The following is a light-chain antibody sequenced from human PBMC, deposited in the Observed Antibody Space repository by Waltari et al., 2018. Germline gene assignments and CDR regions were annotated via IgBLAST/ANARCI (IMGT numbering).Light chain of an antibody. CDR1: SLVHTYVNTS. Sequence: SLVHTYVNTSLPLVQQRPGQSPRRLIYMVSQRDSGVPDRFSGSGSGTDFTLKISRVEAEDVGIYYCMQSTHWPPWTFGQGTKVEIK. CDR3: MQSTHWPPWT. J-gene: IGKJ1*01. V-gene: IGKV2-30*02. CDR2: MVS.